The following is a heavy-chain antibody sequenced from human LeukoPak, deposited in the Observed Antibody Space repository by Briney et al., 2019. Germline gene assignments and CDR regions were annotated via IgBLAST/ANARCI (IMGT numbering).Heavy chain of an antibody. CDR3: ARGGSSWYYWFDP. J-gene: IGHJ5*02. V-gene: IGHV3-23*01. D-gene: IGHD6-13*01. CDR2: ISGSGGST. CDR1: GFTFSSYA. Sequence: TGGSLRLSCAASGFTFSSYAMSWVRQAPGKGLEWVSAISGSGGSTYYADSVKGRFTISRDNAKNSLYLQMNSLRAEDTAVYYCARGGSSWYYWFDPWGQGTLVTVSS.